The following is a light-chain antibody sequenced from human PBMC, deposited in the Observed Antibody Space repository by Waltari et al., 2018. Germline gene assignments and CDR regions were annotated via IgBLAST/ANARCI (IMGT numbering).Light chain of an antibody. CDR2: GSS. Sequence: EIVLTQSPGTLSLSPGERATLSCRASQRVSSNYLAWYQQRPGQAPRLLIHGSSSRATGIPDRFSGSGSGTDFTLTISRLEPEDLAVYYCQQYGRSWNTFGQGTKLEIK. V-gene: IGKV3-20*01. CDR1: QRVSSNY. J-gene: IGKJ2*01. CDR3: QQYGRSWNT.